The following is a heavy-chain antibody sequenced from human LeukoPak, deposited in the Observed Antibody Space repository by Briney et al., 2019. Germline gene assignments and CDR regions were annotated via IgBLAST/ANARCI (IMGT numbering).Heavy chain of an antibody. Sequence: PGGSLRLFCAASGFTFSSYTMRWVRQAPGRGLEWVSAISGSGGSTYYADSVKGRFTISRDNSKETLYLQMNSLRDEDTAVYYCAELGITMIGGVWGKGTTVTISS. CDR2: ISGSGGST. CDR1: GFTFSSYT. D-gene: IGHD3-10*02. CDR3: AELGITMIGGV. V-gene: IGHV3-23*01. J-gene: IGHJ6*04.